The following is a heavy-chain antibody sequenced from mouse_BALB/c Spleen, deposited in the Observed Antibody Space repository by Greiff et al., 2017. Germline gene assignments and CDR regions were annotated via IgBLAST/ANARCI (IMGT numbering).Heavy chain of an antibody. D-gene: IGHD1-1*01. CDR2: ISSGGST. CDR1: GFTFSSYA. J-gene: IGHJ4*01. Sequence: EVLLVESGGGLVKPGGSLKLSCAASGFTFSSYAMSWVRQTPEKRLEWVASISSGGSTYYPYSVKGRFTISRDNARNILYLQMISLRSEDTAMYYCARGVLRWTATMDYWGQGTSVTVSS. CDR3: ARGVLRWTATMDY. V-gene: IGHV5-6-5*01.